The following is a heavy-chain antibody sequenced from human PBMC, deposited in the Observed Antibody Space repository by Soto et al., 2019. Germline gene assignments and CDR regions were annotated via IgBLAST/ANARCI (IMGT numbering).Heavy chain of an antibody. Sequence: PWGSLRLSCAASGFTFISYAMILFGHSPCKWREWVSAISGSGGSTYYADSVKGRFTISRDNSKNTLYLQMNSLRAEDTAVYYCAKDTGDYDSSGYYGAFDIWGQGTMVTVSS. CDR3: AKDTGDYDSSGYYGAFDI. CDR1: GFTFISYA. D-gene: IGHD3-22*01. J-gene: IGHJ3*02. CDR2: ISGSGGST. V-gene: IGHV3-23*01.